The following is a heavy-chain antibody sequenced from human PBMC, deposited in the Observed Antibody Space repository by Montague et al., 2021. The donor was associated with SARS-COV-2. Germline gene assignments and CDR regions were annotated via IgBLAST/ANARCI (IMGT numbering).Heavy chain of an antibody. CDR2: IYYSGST. J-gene: IGHJ6*03. CDR1: GGSISSYY. Sequence: SETLSLACTVSGGSISSYYWSWIRQPPGKGLEWIGYIYYSGSTNYNPSLKSRVTISVDTSKNQFSLKPSSATAADTAAYYCARGIFTIPFIPAHYYMDVWGKGTTVTVSS. CDR3: ARGIFTIPFIPAHYYMDV. V-gene: IGHV4-59*01. D-gene: IGHD3-3*01.